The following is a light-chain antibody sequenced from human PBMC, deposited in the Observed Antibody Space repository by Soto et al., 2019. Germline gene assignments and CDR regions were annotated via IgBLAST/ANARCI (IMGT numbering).Light chain of an antibody. Sequence: QSVLTQPASVSGSPGQSITISCTGTSSVVGGYNYVSWYQQHPGKAPKVIIYDVSNRPSGVSNRFSGSKSGNTASLTISGLQAEDEADYYCTSYTSSDTLVFGTGTKVTVL. CDR2: DVS. J-gene: IGLJ1*01. CDR1: SSVVGGYNY. CDR3: TSYTSSDTLV. V-gene: IGLV2-14*01.